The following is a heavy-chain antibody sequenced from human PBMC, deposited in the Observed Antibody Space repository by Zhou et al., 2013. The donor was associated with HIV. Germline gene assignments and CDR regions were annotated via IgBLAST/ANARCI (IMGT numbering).Heavy chain of an antibody. V-gene: IGHV1-69*04. CDR2: INPRTGQP. CDR3: ARPLRGGDTWHYHS. Sequence: QVQLVQSGAEVKKPGSSVKVSCKASGGTFSSYAISWVRQAPGQGLEWMGRINPRTGQPNHAKQFQGRVTLTRERSTSTVFMKLTNLRLDDTAVYFCARPLRGGDTWHYHSWGRGTSLTVS. J-gene: IGHJ2*01. CDR1: GGTFSSYA. D-gene: IGHD1-7*01.